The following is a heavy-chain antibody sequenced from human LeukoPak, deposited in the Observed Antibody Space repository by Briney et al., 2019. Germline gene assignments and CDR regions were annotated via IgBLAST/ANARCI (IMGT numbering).Heavy chain of an antibody. V-gene: IGHV3-23*01. Sequence: PGGSLRLSCAASGFTFSSYAMSWVRQAPGKGLEWVSAISGSGGSTYYADSVKGRFTISRDNAKNSLYLQMNSLRAEDTAVYYCARLKYYDFWRRLDYWGQGTLVTVSS. CDR1: GFTFSSYA. D-gene: IGHD3-3*01. CDR3: ARLKYYDFWRRLDY. CDR2: ISGSGGST. J-gene: IGHJ4*02.